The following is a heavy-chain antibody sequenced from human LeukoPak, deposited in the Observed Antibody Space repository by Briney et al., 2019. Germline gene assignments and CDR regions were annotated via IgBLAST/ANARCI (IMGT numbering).Heavy chain of an antibody. J-gene: IGHJ4*02. D-gene: IGHD6-19*01. CDR1: GGSVSSGSYY. CDR2: IYYSGST. Sequence: PSETLSLTCTVSGGSVSSGSYYWSWVRQPPGKGLEWIGYIYYSGSTNYNPSLKSRVTISVDTSKNLFSLKLSSVTAADTAVYYCVRDSRYSSGWFFDYWGQGTLVTVSS. CDR3: VRDSRYSSGWFFDY. V-gene: IGHV4-61*01.